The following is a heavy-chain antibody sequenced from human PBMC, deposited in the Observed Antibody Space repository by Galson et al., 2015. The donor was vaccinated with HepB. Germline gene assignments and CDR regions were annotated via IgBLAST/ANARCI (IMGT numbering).Heavy chain of an antibody. D-gene: IGHD6-13*01. CDR2: IIPLLRRA. CDR3: ARGGGYSSSWLNLGY. V-gene: IGHV1-69*08. Sequence: SVKVSCKASGGTFSTYTISWLRQAPGQGLEWMGRIIPLLRRANYAQRFQGRVTITADKSTSTAYMELSSLRSEDTATYYCARGGGYSSSWLNLGYWGQGTLVTVSS. CDR1: GGTFSTYT. J-gene: IGHJ4*02.